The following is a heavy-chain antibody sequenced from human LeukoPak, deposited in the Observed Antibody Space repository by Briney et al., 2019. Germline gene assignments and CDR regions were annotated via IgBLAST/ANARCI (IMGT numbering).Heavy chain of an antibody. J-gene: IGHJ2*01. V-gene: IGHV4-61*05. CDR2: ISYSGST. Sequence: QPSETLSLTCTVSGGSISSSSYYWGWIRQPPGKGLEWIGYISYSGSTSYNPSLQSRVTISVDTSKNQLSLKLSSVTAADTAVYYCARDSSNWYFDLWGRGTLVTVSS. CDR1: GGSISSSSYY. CDR3: ARDSSNWYFDL.